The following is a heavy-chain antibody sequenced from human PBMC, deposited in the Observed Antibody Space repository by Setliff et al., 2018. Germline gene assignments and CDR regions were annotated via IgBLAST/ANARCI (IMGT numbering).Heavy chain of an antibody. CDR3: AGVDVLTASPF. CDR2: INPNSAGT. J-gene: IGHJ4*02. CDR1: ANTFIAYY. D-gene: IGHD3-9*01. Sequence: ASVKVSCKASANTFIAYYIHWVRQAPGQGLEWMGWINPNSAGTNYAQKFQGRVTMAWDASITTAYLDLSRLPSDDTASYYCAGVDVLTASPFWGLGTRVTVSS. V-gene: IGHV1-2*02.